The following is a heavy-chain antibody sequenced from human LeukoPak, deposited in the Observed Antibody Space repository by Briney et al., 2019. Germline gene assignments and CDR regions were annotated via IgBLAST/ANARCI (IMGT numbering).Heavy chain of an antibody. J-gene: IGHJ6*03. D-gene: IGHD5-18*01. CDR2: ITLSGGST. Sequence: GGSLRLSCAASGFTFSGYDMSWVRQAPRKGLEWVSSITLSGGSTFYADSVKGRFTISRDNSKNTLYLQMNSLGAEDTAVYYCAKRGNPAMGHHYLDVWGEGTTVSVSS. V-gene: IGHV3-23*01. CDR3: AKRGNPAMGHHYLDV. CDR1: GFTFSGYD.